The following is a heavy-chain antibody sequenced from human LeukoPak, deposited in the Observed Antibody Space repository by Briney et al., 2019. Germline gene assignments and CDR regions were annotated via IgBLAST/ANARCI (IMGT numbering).Heavy chain of an antibody. CDR1: GGSISSGGYS. CDR3: ARGTGCSGGSCYSDAFDY. J-gene: IGHJ4*02. Sequence: SETLSLTCAVSGGSISSGGYSWSWIRQPPGKGLEWIGYIYHSGSTYYNPSLKSRVTISVDRSKNQFSLKLSSVTAADTAVYYCARGTGCSGGSCYSDAFDYWGQGTLATVSS. D-gene: IGHD2-15*01. V-gene: IGHV4-30-2*01. CDR2: IYHSGST.